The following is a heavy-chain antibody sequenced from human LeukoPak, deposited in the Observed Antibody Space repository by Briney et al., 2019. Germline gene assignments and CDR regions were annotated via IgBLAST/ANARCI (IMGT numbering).Heavy chain of an antibody. V-gene: IGHV4-4*07. J-gene: IGHJ4*02. CDR1: GGSISSYY. CDR3: ARDGLGSRGASYFDY. D-gene: IGHD1-26*01. Sequence: SETLSLTCTVPGSGGSISSYYWSWIRQPAGKRLEWIGRIYTSGSTNYNPSLKSRVTMSVDTSKNQFSLKLTSVTAADTAVYYCARDGLGSRGASYFDYWGQGTLVTVSS. CDR2: IYTSGST.